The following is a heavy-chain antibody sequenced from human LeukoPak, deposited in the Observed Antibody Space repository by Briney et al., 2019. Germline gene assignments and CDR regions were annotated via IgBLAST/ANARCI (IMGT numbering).Heavy chain of an antibody. J-gene: IGHJ4*02. CDR1: GFTFRSYW. CDR2: IKQDGSEK. CDR3: ARDELVTTGKAADY. V-gene: IGHV3-7*03. D-gene: IGHD6-13*01. Sequence: GGSLRLSCAASGFTFRSYWMTWVRQAPGKGLEWVANIKQDGSEKYYVDSVKGRFTISRDNAKNSLYLQMNSLRAEDTAVYYCARDELVTTGKAADYWGQGTLVTVSS.